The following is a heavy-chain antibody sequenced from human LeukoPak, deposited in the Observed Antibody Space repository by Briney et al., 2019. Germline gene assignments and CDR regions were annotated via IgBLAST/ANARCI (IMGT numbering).Heavy chain of an antibody. D-gene: IGHD3-22*01. CDR3: AKGSYYDSSGSFYFDY. V-gene: IGHV3-7*03. Sequence: GGSLRLSCAASGFTFSSYWMSWIRQAPGKGLEWVAIIKKDGSEKYYVDSMKGRFTISRDNSKNTLYVQVNSLGTEDTAAYYCAKGSYYDSSGSFYFDYWGQGTLVTVSS. CDR1: GFTFSSYW. CDR2: IKKDGSEK. J-gene: IGHJ4*02.